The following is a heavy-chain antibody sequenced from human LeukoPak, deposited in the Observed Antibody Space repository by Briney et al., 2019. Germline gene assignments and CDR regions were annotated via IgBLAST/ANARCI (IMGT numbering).Heavy chain of an antibody. D-gene: IGHD6-19*01. Sequence: ASVKVSCKASGYTFTSYGISWGRQAPGQGLEWMGWISAYNGNTNYAQKLQGRVTMTTDTSTSTAYMELRSLRSDDTAVYYCARIYSSGWYPYYYYGMDVWGQGTTVTVSS. J-gene: IGHJ6*02. CDR1: GYTFTSYG. CDR3: ARIYSSGWYPYYYYGMDV. CDR2: ISAYNGNT. V-gene: IGHV1-18*01.